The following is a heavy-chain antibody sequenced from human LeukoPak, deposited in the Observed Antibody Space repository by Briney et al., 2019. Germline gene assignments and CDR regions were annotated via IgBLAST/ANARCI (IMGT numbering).Heavy chain of an antibody. D-gene: IGHD3-3*01. CDR2: IYYSGST. CDR1: GVSISIYY. V-gene: IGHV4-59*01. Sequence: PSETLSLTCTVSGVSISIYYWSWIRQPPGKRLEWIGHIYYSGSTNYNPSLKSRVTISVDTSKNQFSLKLSSVTAADTAVYYCASRSSIWSGYQDTLYYFDSWGQGTLVTVSS. J-gene: IGHJ4*02. CDR3: ASRSSIWSGYQDTLYYFDS.